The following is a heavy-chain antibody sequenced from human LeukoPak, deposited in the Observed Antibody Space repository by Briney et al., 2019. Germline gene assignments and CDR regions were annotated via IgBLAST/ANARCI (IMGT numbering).Heavy chain of an antibody. CDR3: GRDTTSDY. Sequence: GGSLRLSCAASGFTFSSYEMNWVRQAPGKGLEWVSYISSSGNTIYYADSVKGRFTISRDNAKNSLYLQMNSLRAEDTAVYYCGRDTTSDYWGQGTLVTVSS. CDR1: GFTFSSYE. CDR2: ISSSGNTI. V-gene: IGHV3-48*03. D-gene: IGHD1-1*01. J-gene: IGHJ4*02.